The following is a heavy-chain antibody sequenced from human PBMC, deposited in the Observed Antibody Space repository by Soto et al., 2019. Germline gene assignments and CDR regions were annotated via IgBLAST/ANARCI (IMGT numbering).Heavy chain of an antibody. CDR3: AADPYCGGDCYFDY. V-gene: IGHV1-58*01. D-gene: IGHD2-21*02. CDR2: IVVASGNT. CDR1: GFTFFTSA. Sequence: SVKVSCKASGFTFFTSAVQWVRQARGQRLEWIGWIVVASGNTNYAQQFQERVTITRDMSTNTAYMELSSLRSEDTAVYYCAADPYCGGDCYFDYWGQGIMVTVSS. J-gene: IGHJ4*02.